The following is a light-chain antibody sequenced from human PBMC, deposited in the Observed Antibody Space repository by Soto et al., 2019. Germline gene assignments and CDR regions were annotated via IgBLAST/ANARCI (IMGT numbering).Light chain of an antibody. V-gene: IGLV2-14*01. J-gene: IGLJ2*01. CDR2: EVS. CDR1: ISDVGGYNY. CDR3: SSYTSTYTII. Sequence: QSALTQPASVSGSPGQSITISCTGTISDVGGYNYVSWYQQHPGKAPKLRIFEVSNRPSGVSDRFSGSKSGNTASLTISGLQAEDEADYYCSSYTSTYTIIFGGGTKLTVL.